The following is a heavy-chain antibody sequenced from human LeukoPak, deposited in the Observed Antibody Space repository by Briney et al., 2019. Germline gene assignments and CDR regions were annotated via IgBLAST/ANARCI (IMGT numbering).Heavy chain of an antibody. J-gene: IGHJ5*02. CDR3: ASLSGGFWSGYYGS. V-gene: IGHV4-30-4*01. CDR2: IYYSGST. D-gene: IGHD3-3*01. CDR1: GVSISSGDYY. Sequence: SETLSLTCTVSGVSISSGDYYWSWIRQPPGKGLEWIGYIYYSGSTYYNPSLKSRVTISVDTSKNQFSLKLSSVTAADTAVYYCASLSGGFWSGYYGSWGQGTLVTVSS.